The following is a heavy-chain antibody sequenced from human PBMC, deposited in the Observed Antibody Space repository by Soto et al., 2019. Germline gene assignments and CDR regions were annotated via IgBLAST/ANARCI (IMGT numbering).Heavy chain of an antibody. CDR2: ISSSSSTI. D-gene: IGHD6-6*01. Sequence: EVQLVESGGGLVQPGGSLRLSCAASGFTFSSYSMNWVRQAPGKGLEGVSYISSSSSTIYYADSVKGRFTISRDNAKNSLYLQMNSLRAEDTAVYYCARGFYDPRIAARWSLPLIYWGQGTLVTVSS. J-gene: IGHJ4*02. V-gene: IGHV3-48*01. CDR3: ARGFYDPRIAARWSLPLIY. CDR1: GFTFSSYS.